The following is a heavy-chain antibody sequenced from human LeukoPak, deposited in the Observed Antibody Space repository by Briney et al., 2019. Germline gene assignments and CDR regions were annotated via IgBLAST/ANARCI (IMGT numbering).Heavy chain of an antibody. V-gene: IGHV3-30*18. Sequence: QSGGSLRLSCAASGFTFSSYGMHWVRQAPGKGLEWVAVISYDGSNKYYADSVKGRFTISRDNSKNTLYLQMNSLRAEDTAVYYCAKVSYKGYYDSSFDYWGQGTLVTVSS. CDR1: GFTFSSYG. CDR3: AKVSYKGYYDSSFDY. CDR2: ISYDGSNK. D-gene: IGHD3-22*01. J-gene: IGHJ4*02.